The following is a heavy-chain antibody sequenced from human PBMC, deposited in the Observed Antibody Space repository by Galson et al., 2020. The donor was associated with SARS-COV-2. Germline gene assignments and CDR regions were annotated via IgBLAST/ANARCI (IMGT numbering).Heavy chain of an antibody. V-gene: IGHV4-39*07. CDR1: GGSISSSSYY. CDR2: IYYSGST. D-gene: IGHD2-2*01. CDR3: ARDPVDIVVVPAAETFRGGAFDI. Sequence: SETLSLTCTVSGGSISSSSYYWGWIRQPPGKGLEWIGSIYYSGSTYYNPSLKSRVTISVDTSKNQFSLKLSSVTAADTAVYYCARDPVDIVVVPAAETFRGGAFDIWGQGTMVTVSS. J-gene: IGHJ3*02.